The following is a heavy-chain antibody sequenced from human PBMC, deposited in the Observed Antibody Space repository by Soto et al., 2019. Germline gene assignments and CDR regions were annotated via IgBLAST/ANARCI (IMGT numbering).Heavy chain of an antibody. CDR1: GYTFTGYY. D-gene: IGHD3-3*01. CDR3: ASGCAPSCGVVHYYGYGVDV. J-gene: IGHJ6*02. V-gene: IGHV1-2*04. Sequence: QVQLVQSGAEVKKPGASVKVSCKASGYTFTGYYMHWVRQAPGQGLEWMGWINPNSGGTNYAQKFQGWVTMTRDTSLSPADMERSRPRSDDTALYYCASGCAPSCGVVHYYGYGVDVWGQGTTVTVSS. CDR2: INPNSGGT.